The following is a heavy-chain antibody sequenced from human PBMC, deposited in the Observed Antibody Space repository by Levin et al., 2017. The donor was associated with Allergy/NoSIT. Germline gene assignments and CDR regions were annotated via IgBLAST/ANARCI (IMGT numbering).Heavy chain of an antibody. CDR2: ISYDGSNK. D-gene: IGHD3-3*02. CDR3: ARDKHFWSGYSNYGMDG. J-gene: IGHJ6*02. Sequence: GESLKISCAASGFTFSSYAMHWVRQAPGKGLEWVAVISYDGSNKYYADSVKGRFTISRDNSKNTLYLQMNSLRAEDTAVYYCARDKHFWSGYSNYGMDGWGQGTTVTVSS. CDR1: GFTFSSYA. V-gene: IGHV3-30*04.